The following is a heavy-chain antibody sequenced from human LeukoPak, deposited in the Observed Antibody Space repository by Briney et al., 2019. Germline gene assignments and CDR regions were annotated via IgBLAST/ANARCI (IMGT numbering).Heavy chain of an antibody. CDR3: ARLTMVRGVISFDY. D-gene: IGHD3-10*01. V-gene: IGHV4-39*06. CDR1: GGSISSSSYY. J-gene: IGHJ4*02. CDR2: IYYSGST. Sequence: PSETLSLTCTVSGGSISSSSYYWGWIRQPPGKGLEWIGSIYYSGSTYYNPSLKSRVTLSVDTSKNRFPLKLSSVTAADTAVYYCARLTMVRGVISFDYWGQGTLVTVSS.